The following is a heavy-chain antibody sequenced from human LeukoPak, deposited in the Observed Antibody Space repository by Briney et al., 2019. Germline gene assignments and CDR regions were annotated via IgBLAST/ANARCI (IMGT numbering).Heavy chain of an antibody. J-gene: IGHJ4*02. Sequence: GGSLRLTCAASGFTFSSYAMSWVRQAPGKGLEWVSFISDSGGSTYYADSVKGRFTISRDNSKNTLYLQMNSLRAEDTAVYYCAKVDCGDYYFDYWGQGTLVTVSS. CDR3: AKVDCGDYYFDY. D-gene: IGHD4-17*01. V-gene: IGHV3-23*01. CDR2: ISDSGGST. CDR1: GFTFSSYA.